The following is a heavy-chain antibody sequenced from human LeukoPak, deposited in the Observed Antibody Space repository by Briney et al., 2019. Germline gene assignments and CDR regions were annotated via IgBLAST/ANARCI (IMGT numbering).Heavy chain of an antibody. Sequence: ASVKVSCKASGYTFSNYGISWVRQAPGQGLEWMGWISAYNGDTNYAQKLQGRLTTTTDTSTSTAYMELRSLRSDDTAVCFCARDSGLKDCSGVSCYRAFDIWGQGTMITLSS. CDR3: ARDSGLKDCSGVSCYRAFDI. CDR2: ISAYNGDT. J-gene: IGHJ3*02. V-gene: IGHV1-18*01. CDR1: GYTFSNYG. D-gene: IGHD2-15*01.